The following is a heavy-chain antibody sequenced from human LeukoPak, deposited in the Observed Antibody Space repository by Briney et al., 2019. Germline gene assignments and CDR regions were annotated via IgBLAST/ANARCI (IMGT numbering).Heavy chain of an antibody. J-gene: IGHJ4*02. D-gene: IGHD2-15*01. Sequence: GGSLRPSCATSGFSFTNYWMSWVRQAPGKGLEWAANVKEDGTTKQHVDSVKGRFTISRDNAKNSLYLQMDSLRAEDTAVYYCVSQEVVPHWGQGTLVSVSS. CDR1: GFSFTNYW. CDR2: VKEDGTTK. V-gene: IGHV3-7*01. CDR3: VSQEVVPH.